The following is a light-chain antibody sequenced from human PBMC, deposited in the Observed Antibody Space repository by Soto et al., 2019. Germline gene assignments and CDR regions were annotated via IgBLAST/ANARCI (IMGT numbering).Light chain of an antibody. CDR2: WAS. CDR1: QSVLYSSNNKNY. J-gene: IGKJ2*01. V-gene: IGKV4-1*01. CDR3: QQYESTPPT. Sequence: DIVMTQSPDSLAVSLGERATINCKSSQSVLYSSNNKNYLAWYQQRPGQHPKLLIYWASTRESGVPDRFSGSGSGTDFTLTITSLQAEDVAVYYCQQYESTPPTLGQGTKLEI.